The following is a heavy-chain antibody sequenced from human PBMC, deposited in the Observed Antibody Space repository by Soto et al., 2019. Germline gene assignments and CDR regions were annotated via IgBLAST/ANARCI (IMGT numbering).Heavy chain of an antibody. Sequence: EVQVLESGGGLEQRGGSLRLSCAASGFFFSDYAMSWVRQATGKGPEWVSSIRGNGVNTFYADSVKGRFTISRDNSTNVLYLQMSSLRAEDAALYYCAKDFLQDLGQDYYYGMDVWEQGTTVSVSS. CDR1: GFFFSDYA. CDR2: IRGNGVNT. J-gene: IGHJ6*01. CDR3: AKDFLQDLGQDYYYGMDV. D-gene: IGHD1-26*01. V-gene: IGHV3-23*01.